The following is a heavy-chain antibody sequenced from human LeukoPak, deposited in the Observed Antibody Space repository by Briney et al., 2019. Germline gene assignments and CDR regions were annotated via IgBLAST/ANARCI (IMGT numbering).Heavy chain of an antibody. CDR3: ARGLRFDY. J-gene: IGHJ4*02. CDR1: GFTFSIYE. CDR2: IGTSDDTV. Sequence: GGSLRLSCAASGFTFSIYEMNWVRQAPGKVLEWLSYIGTSDDTVYYADSVKGRFTISRDNSKNSVFLQMKSLRGEDTARYYCARGLRFDYWGQGALVTVSS. V-gene: IGHV3-48*03.